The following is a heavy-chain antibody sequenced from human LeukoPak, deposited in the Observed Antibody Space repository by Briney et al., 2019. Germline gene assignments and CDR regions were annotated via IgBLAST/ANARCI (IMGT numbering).Heavy chain of an antibody. CDR1: GGSISSGSYY. V-gene: IGHV4-61*02. CDR3: ASGGDSSGWVFVDY. CDR2: IYTSGST. Sequence: SETLSLTCTVSGGSISSGSYYWSWIRQPAGKGLEWIGRIYTSGSTNYNPSLKSRVTISVDTSKNQFSLKLSSVTAADTAVYYCASGGDSSGWVFVDYWGQGTLVAVSS. J-gene: IGHJ4*02. D-gene: IGHD6-19*01.